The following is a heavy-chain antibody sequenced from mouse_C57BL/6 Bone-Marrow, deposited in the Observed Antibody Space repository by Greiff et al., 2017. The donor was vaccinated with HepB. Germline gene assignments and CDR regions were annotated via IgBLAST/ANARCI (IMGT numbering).Heavy chain of an antibody. J-gene: IGHJ2*01. V-gene: IGHV3-6*01. CDR2: ISYDGSN. CDR1: GYSITSGYY. Sequence: DVQLQESGPGLVKPSQSLSLTCSVPGYSITSGYYWNWIRQFPGNKLEWMGYISYDGSNNYNPSLKNRISITRDTSKNQFFLKLNSVTTEDTATYYCASEGSYYFDYWGQGTTLIVSS. CDR3: ASEGSYYFDY.